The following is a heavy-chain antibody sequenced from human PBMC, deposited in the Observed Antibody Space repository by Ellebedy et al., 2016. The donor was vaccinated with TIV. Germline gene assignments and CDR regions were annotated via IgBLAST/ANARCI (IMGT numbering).Heavy chain of an antibody. J-gene: IGHJ4*02. CDR2: ISYDGSNK. Sequence: GESLKISXAASGFTFSSYAMHWVRQAPGKGLEWVAVISYDGSNKYYADSVKGRFTISRDNSKNTLYLQMNSLRAEDTAVYYCARDVNWNYVGSVYWGQGTLVTVSS. D-gene: IGHD1-7*01. CDR3: ARDVNWNYVGSVY. V-gene: IGHV3-30-3*01. CDR1: GFTFSSYA.